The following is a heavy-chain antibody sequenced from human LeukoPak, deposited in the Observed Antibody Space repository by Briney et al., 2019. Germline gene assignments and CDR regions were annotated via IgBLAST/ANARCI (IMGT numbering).Heavy chain of an antibody. D-gene: IGHD3-16*02. Sequence: SETLSLTCTVSGGSISYYYWSWIRQSPGKGLEWIGYIYVTGTRYNPYLQSRVTISVDRSRNQFFLKMSSVTAADTAVYYCARHIGGGIEDMDVWGKGTKVIVSS. J-gene: IGHJ6*03. CDR3: ARHIGGGIEDMDV. CDR2: IYVTGT. CDR1: GGSISYYY. V-gene: IGHV4-59*08.